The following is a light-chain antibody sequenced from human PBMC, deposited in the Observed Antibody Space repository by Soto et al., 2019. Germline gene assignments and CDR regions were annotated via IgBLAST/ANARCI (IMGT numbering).Light chain of an antibody. V-gene: IGLV2-11*01. CDR1: NSDVGGYNY. Sequence: QSVLTQPRSVSGSPGQSVTLSCTGTNSDVGGYNYVSWYQHHPGKAPKLMIYDVNKRPSGIPDRFSGSKSGNTASLTISGLQAEDEADYYCCSYAGTYTHYVFGTGTKVTVL. CDR2: DVN. CDR3: CSYAGTYTHYV. J-gene: IGLJ1*01.